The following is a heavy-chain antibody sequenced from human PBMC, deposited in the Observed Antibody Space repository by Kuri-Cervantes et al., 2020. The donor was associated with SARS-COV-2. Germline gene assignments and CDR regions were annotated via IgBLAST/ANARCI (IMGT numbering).Heavy chain of an antibody. CDR2: ISYDGSNK. V-gene: IGHV3-30*04. CDR1: GFTFSSYA. J-gene: IGHJ6*03. D-gene: IGHD3-3*01. CDR3: ARDHQYYDFWSGYFTKDYYYYYYIDV. Sequence: GESLKISCAASGFTFSSYAMHWVRQAPGKGLEWVAVISYDGSNKYYADSVKGRFTIPRDNSKNTLYLQMNSLRAEDTTVYYCARDHQYYDFWSGYFTKDYYYYYYIDVWGKGTTVTSP.